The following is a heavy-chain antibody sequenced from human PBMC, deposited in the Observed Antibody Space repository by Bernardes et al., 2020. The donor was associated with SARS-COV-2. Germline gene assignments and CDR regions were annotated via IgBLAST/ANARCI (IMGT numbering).Heavy chain of an antibody. J-gene: IGHJ6*02. Sequence: ETLSLTCTVSGGSISSSSYYWGWIRQPPGKGLEWIGSIYYSGSTYYNPSLKSRVTISVDTSKNQFSLKLSSVTAADTAVYYCAIALGYCSSTSCYGLYGMDVWGQGTTVTVSS. D-gene: IGHD2-2*01. V-gene: IGHV4-39*01. CDR2: IYYSGST. CDR3: AIALGYCSSTSCYGLYGMDV. CDR1: GGSISSSSYY.